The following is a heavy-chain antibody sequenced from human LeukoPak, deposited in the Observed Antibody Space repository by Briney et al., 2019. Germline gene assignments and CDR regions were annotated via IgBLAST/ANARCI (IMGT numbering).Heavy chain of an antibody. Sequence: PSETLSLTCTVSGASISSSSYYWGWIRQPPGKGLEWIGSIYYSGRTYDNPSLKSRVTISVDTSKNQFSLKLSSVTAADTDVYYCARVHYSYYYYYYMDVWGKGTTVTVSS. D-gene: IGHD4-11*01. V-gene: IGHV4-39*07. CDR3: ARVHYSYYYYYYMDV. CDR1: GASISSSSYY. CDR2: IYYSGRT. J-gene: IGHJ6*03.